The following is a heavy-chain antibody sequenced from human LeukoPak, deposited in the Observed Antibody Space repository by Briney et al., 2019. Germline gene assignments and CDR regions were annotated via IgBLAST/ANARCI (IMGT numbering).Heavy chain of an antibody. CDR2: ISGGGGST. D-gene: IGHD1-26*01. Sequence: GGSLRLSCAASVFTFTSYSMNWVRQAPGKGLEWVSTISGGGGSTYYADSVKGRFTIFRDNSKNTLYLQVNSLRAEDTAVYYCAKGGKWGVTPFDYWGQGTLVTVSS. CDR3: AKGGKWGVTPFDY. V-gene: IGHV3-23*01. J-gene: IGHJ4*02. CDR1: VFTFTSYS.